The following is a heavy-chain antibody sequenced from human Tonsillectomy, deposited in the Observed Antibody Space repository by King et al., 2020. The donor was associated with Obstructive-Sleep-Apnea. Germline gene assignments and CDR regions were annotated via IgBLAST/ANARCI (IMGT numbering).Heavy chain of an antibody. CDR1: GFTFTTYA. Sequence: VQLVESGGGLVQPGGSLRLSCAASGFTFTTYAMSWVRQAPGKGLEWISALDASGGYTYYADSVKGRFTISRDNSKSTQYLQMNSLRAEDTAVNYCAKVPASGTYYYFDRWGQGTLVTVSS. D-gene: IGHD1-26*01. CDR2: LDASGGYT. CDR3: AKVPASGTYYYFDR. J-gene: IGHJ4*02. V-gene: IGHV3-23*04.